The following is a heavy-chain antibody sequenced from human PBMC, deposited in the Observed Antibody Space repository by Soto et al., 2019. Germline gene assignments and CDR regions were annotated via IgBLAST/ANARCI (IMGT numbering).Heavy chain of an antibody. V-gene: IGHV3-33*01. CDR1: GFTFSSYG. CDR2: IWYDGSK. D-gene: IGHD4-17*01. J-gene: IGHJ4*02. CDR3: ASGGVTTVTPDC. Sequence: QVQLVESGGGVVQPGRSLRLSCAASGFTFSSYGMHWVRQAPGKGLEWVAVIWYDGSKYYADSVKGRFTISRDNSKNTLYLQMNSLRAEDTAVYYCASGGVTTVTPDCWGQGTLVTVSS.